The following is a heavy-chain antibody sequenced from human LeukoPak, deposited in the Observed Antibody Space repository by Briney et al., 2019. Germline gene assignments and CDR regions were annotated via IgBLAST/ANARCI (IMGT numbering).Heavy chain of an antibody. CDR2: ISTAGDT. CDR1: GFTFSSYD. V-gene: IGHV3-13*01. J-gene: IGHJ6*02. Sequence: PGGSLRLSCAASGFTFSSYDMHWVRQATGKGLEWVSAISTAGDTYYPGSVKDRFTISRENAKYLLYLQMSSLSAGDTAVYYCARGPLPDLRWGYYYGMDVWGQGTTVTVSS. D-gene: IGHD5-24*01. CDR3: ARGPLPDLRWGYYYGMDV.